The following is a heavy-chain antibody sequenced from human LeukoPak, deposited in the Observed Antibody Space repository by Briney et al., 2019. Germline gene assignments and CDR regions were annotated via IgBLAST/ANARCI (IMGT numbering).Heavy chain of an antibody. CDR1: GYSISSGYY. D-gene: IGHD3-10*01. CDR2: IYHSGKS. CDR3: ARHVHYYGSGSYHSGWFDP. Sequence: SETLSLTCTVSGYSISSGYYWDWIRQPPGKGLEWIASIYHSGKSYYNPSLESRVTISVDTSKNQFSLKLSSVTAADTAVYYCARHVHYYGSGSYHSGWFDPWGQGTLVTVSS. J-gene: IGHJ5*02. V-gene: IGHV4-38-2*02.